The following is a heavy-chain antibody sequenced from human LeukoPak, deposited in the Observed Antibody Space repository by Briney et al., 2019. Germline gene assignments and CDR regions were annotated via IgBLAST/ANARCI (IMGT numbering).Heavy chain of an antibody. V-gene: IGHV1-69*13. CDR3: ARVVVVVPAAITFHYYGMDV. J-gene: IGHJ6*02. CDR2: IIPIFGTA. D-gene: IGHD2-2*01. CDR1: GGTFSSYA. Sequence: SVKVSCKASGGTFSSYAISWVRQAPGQGLEWMGGIIPIFGTANYAQKFQGRVTITADESTSTAYMELSSLRSEDTAVYYCARVVVVVPAAITFHYYGMDVWGQGTTVTVSS.